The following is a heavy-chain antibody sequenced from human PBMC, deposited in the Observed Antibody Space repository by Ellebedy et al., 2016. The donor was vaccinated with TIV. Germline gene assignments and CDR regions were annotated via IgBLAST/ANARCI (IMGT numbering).Heavy chain of an antibody. V-gene: IGHV3-21*01. CDR2: ISNSGTYI. CDR1: GFSFGSYS. D-gene: IGHD6-6*01. CDR3: ARRIAARPGYYYGMDV. J-gene: IGHJ6*02. Sequence: GESLKISCAASGFSFGSYSMSWVRQAPGKGLEWVACISNSGTYIYYADSVRGRFTISRDNSNNALYLQMNSLRAEDTAVYYCARRIAARPGYYYGMDVWGRGTTVTVSS.